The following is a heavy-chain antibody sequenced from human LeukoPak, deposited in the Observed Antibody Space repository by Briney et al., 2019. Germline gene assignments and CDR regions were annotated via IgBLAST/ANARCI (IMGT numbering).Heavy chain of an antibody. V-gene: IGHV4-4*07. CDR2: VYTSGST. CDR3: ARDKSSSHFDY. Sequence: PSETLSLTCTVSGGSISSYYWSWIRQPAGKGLEWIGRVYTSGSTNYNPSLKSRVTMSVDTSKNQFSLKLSSVTAADTAVNYCARDKSSSHFDYWGQGTLVTVSS. CDR1: GGSISSYY. J-gene: IGHJ4*02. D-gene: IGHD6-6*01.